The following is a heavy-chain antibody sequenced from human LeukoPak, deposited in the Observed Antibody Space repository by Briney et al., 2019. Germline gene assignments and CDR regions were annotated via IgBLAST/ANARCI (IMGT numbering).Heavy chain of an antibody. CDR1: GFTFSSYW. Sequence: PGGSLRLSCAASGFTFSSYWMHWVRQAPGKGLVWVSRISSDGSSTSYADSVKGRFTISRDNAKNTLYLQMNSLRAEDTAVYYCARMFLLGLGTDYWGQGTLVTVSS. D-gene: IGHD7-27*01. V-gene: IGHV3-74*01. CDR3: ARMFLLGLGTDY. J-gene: IGHJ4*02. CDR2: ISSDGSST.